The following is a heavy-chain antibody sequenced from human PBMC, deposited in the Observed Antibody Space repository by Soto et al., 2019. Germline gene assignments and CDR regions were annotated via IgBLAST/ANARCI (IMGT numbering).Heavy chain of an antibody. CDR2: IYYSGST. CDR1: GGSISSGDYY. V-gene: IGHV4-30-4*01. J-gene: IGHJ4*02. CDR3: ASYDSSGYYPFDY. Sequence: KPSETLSLTCTVSGGSISSGDYYWSWIRQPPGKGLEWIGYIYYSGSTYYNPSLKSRVTISVDTSKNQFSLKLSSVTAADTAVYYCASYDSSGYYPFDYWGQGTLVTVSS. D-gene: IGHD3-22*01.